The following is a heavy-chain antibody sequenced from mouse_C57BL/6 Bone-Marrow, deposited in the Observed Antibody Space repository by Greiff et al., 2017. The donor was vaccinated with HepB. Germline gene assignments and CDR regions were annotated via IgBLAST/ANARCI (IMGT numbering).Heavy chain of an antibody. J-gene: IGHJ4*01. Sequence: QVQLQQSDAELVKPGASVKISCKVSGYTFTDHTIHWMKQRPEQGQEWIGYIYPRDGSTKYNEKFKGKATLTADKSSSTAYMQLNSLTSEDSAVYFCARRAYYSNYEGAMDYWGQGTSVTVSS. CDR1: GYTFTDHT. CDR2: IYPRDGST. D-gene: IGHD2-5*01. V-gene: IGHV1-78*01. CDR3: ARRAYYSNYEGAMDY.